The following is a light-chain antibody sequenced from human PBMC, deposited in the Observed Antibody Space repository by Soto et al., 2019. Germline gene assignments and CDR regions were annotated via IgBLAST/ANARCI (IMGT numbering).Light chain of an antibody. V-gene: IGLV2-8*01. Sequence: QSALTQPPSASGSPGQSVTISCTGTSSDVGGYKYVSWYQQHPGKAPKLLIYEATQRPSGVPDRFSGSKSGNTASLTVSGLQAEDEADYYCSSYADSNTLLFGRGTKVTVL. CDR2: EAT. CDR1: SSDVGGYKY. CDR3: SSYADSNTLL. J-gene: IGLJ3*02.